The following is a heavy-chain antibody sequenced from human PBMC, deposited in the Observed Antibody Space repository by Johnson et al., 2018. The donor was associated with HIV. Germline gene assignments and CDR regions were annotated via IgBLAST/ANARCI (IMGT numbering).Heavy chain of an antibody. V-gene: IGHV3-9*01. CDR2: ISWNSGSI. Sequence: VQLVESGGGLVQPGGSPRLSCVASGFTFSRYDMHWVRQTTGKGLGWVSGISWNSGSIGYAGSVKGRFPISRDNAKSSLYLQMNSLRAEDTAVYYCAREGFVLQFLEWHDAFDIWGQGTMVTVSS. CDR3: AREGFVLQFLEWHDAFDI. CDR1: GFTFSRYD. J-gene: IGHJ3*02. D-gene: IGHD3-3*01.